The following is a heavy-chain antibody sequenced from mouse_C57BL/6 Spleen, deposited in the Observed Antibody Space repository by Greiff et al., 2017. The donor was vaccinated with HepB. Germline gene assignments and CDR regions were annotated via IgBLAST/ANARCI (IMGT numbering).Heavy chain of an antibody. CDR3: AKLDYFDY. J-gene: IGHJ2*01. Sequence: QVQLKQPGAELVRPGSSVKLSCKASGYTFTSYWMHWVKQRPIQGLEWIGNIDPSDSETHYNQKFKDKATLTADKSSSTAYMQLSSLTSEDSAVYFCAKLDYFDYWGQGTTLTVSS. V-gene: IGHV1-52*01. CDR1: GYTFTSYW. CDR2: IDPSDSET. D-gene: IGHD2-12*01.